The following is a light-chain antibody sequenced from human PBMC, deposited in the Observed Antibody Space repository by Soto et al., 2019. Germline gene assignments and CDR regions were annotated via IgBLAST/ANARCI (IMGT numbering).Light chain of an antibody. Sequence: DIQRTQSPSTLSASVGDRVKISCRASQSISTYLNWYKQKPGKAPNLLIYDASSLESGVPSRFSGTGSGTEFTLIIRSLKPDDFATDDCQQYGSYWTFGQWTKVDIK. V-gene: IGKV1-5*01. CDR1: QSISTY. CDR3: QQYGSYWT. CDR2: DAS. J-gene: IGKJ1*01.